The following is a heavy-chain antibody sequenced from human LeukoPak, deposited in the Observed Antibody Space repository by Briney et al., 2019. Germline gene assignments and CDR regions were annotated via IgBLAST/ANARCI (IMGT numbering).Heavy chain of an antibody. CDR3: ARDDPRIAVEVGDY. V-gene: IGHV3-48*03. CDR2: INSRGTTI. Sequence: GGSLRLSCAASGFTFSSYEMNWVRQSPGKGLEWVACINSRGTTIYYADSVKGRFTISRDNAKNSLYLQMNSLRADDSAVYYCARDDPRIAVEVGDYWGQGTLVTVSS. CDR1: GFTFSSYE. J-gene: IGHJ4*02. D-gene: IGHD6-19*01.